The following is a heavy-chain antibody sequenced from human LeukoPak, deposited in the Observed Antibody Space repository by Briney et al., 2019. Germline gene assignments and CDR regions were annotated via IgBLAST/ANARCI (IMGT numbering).Heavy chain of an antibody. J-gene: IGHJ4*02. CDR2: ISHDGSKE. CDR3: ARERSSGSYYDH. Sequence: GGSLRLSCAASGFTFSDYWMSWVRQAPGKGLEWVAVISHDGSKEYYADSVEGRFTISRDNSKNTLYLQMNSLRREDTAVFSCARERSSGSYYDHWGQGTLVTVSS. D-gene: IGHD1-26*01. CDR1: GFTFSDYW. V-gene: IGHV3-30*03.